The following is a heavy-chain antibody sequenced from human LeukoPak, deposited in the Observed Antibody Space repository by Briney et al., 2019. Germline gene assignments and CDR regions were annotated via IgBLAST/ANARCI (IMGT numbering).Heavy chain of an antibody. V-gene: IGHV1-2*02. CDR1: GYTLTGYY. CDR3: ARDRVGSGWPRPYYFEV. D-gene: IGHD6-19*01. J-gene: IGHJ4*02. CDR2: INSNTGAT. Sequence: GASVKDSCKASGYTLTGYYLHWVRQAPGQGVEWMGWINSNTGATHSAQKFHGRITMTRDTTTSTASIDLSRLRSDDTAVYYCARDRVGSGWPRPYYFEVWGQGTLVTVSS.